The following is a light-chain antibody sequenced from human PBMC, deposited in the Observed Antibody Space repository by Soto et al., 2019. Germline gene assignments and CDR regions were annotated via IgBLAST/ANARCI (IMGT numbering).Light chain of an antibody. CDR3: SSYTSSSTSV. CDR1: SSDVGGYNY. J-gene: IGLJ2*01. V-gene: IGLV2-14*01. Sequence: QSVLTQPPSASGSPGQSITISCTGTSSDVGGYNYVSWYQQHPGKAPKLMIYEVSNRPSGVSNRFSGSKSGNTASLTISGLQAEDEADYYCSSYTSSSTSVFGGGTKVTVL. CDR2: EVS.